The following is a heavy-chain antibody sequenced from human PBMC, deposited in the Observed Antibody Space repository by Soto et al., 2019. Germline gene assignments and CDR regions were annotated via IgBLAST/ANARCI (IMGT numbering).Heavy chain of an antibody. D-gene: IGHD2-2*01. CDR3: ARDPQRGYSGMAV. V-gene: IGHV3-48*02. CDR1: GFSFSTYD. Sequence: EVQLVESGGGLVQPGGSLRLSCAASGFSFSTYDMNWVRQAPGKGLECVSYISSGGQTIKSTDSVKGRFTIYRDNAKNSLYLQTSGLRDEDTGVYYCARDPQRGYSGMAVWGQGTTVTVSS. J-gene: IGHJ6*02. CDR2: ISSGGQTI.